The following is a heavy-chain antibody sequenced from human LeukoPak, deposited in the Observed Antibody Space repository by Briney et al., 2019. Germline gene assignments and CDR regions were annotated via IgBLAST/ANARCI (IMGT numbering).Heavy chain of an antibody. CDR3: AREGFKAGDSSGYHGGPGFDP. D-gene: IGHD3-22*01. J-gene: IGHJ5*02. V-gene: IGHV1-8*01. CDR1: GYTFTSYD. CDR2: MNPNSGNT. Sequence: ASVTVSCKASGYTFTSYDINWVRQAPGQGLEWMGWMNPNSGNTGYAQKFQGRVTMTRNTSISTAYMELSSLRSEDTAVYYCAREGFKAGDSSGYHGGPGFDPWGQGTLVTVSS.